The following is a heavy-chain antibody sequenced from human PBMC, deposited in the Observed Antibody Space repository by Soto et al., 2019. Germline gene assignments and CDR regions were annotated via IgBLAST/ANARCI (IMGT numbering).Heavy chain of an antibody. V-gene: IGHV3-49*04. J-gene: IGHJ4*02. CDR3: TRAESPGMSYFFDY. Sequence: GGSLRLSCTASVLTFGNYAINWVRQAPGKGLEWVALIRNQTYSETTPYAPSLKVSFTISRYDSNSIAYLQMSSLQVHDSAFYSCTRAESPGMSYFFDYWGQGVLVTVSS. CDR1: VLTFGNYA. CDR2: IRNQTYSETT.